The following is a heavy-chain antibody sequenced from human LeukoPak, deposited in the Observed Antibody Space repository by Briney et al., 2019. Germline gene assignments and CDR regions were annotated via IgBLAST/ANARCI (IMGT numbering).Heavy chain of an antibody. CDR3: ARDRVPYYYYGMDV. CDR2: IYYSGST. V-gene: IGHV4-59*12. Sequence: SETLSLTCTVSGGSISSYYWSWIRQPPGKGLEWIGYIYYSGSTNYNPSLKSRVTMSVDTSKNQFSLKLSSVTAADTAVYYCARDRVPYYYYGMDVWGQGTTVTVSS. D-gene: IGHD3-10*01. CDR1: GGSISSYY. J-gene: IGHJ6*02.